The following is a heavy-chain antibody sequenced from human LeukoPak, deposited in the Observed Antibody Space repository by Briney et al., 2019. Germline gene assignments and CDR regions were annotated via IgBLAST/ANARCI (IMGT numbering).Heavy chain of an antibody. CDR1: GFTFSSYS. V-gene: IGHV3-21*01. CDR3: ASQCSSSWYSRCNWFDP. Sequence: GGSLRLSCAASGFTFSSYSMNWVRQAPGKGLEWVSSISSSSSYIYYADSVKGRFTISRDNAKDSLYLQMNSLRAEDTAVYYCASQCSSSWYSRCNWFDPWGQGTLVTVSS. D-gene: IGHD6-13*01. CDR2: ISSSSSYI. J-gene: IGHJ5*02.